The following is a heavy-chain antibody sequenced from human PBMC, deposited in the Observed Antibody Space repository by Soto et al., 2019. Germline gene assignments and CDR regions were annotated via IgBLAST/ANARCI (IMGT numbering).Heavy chain of an antibody. Sequence: QVQLQESGPGLMKPSETLSLTCTVSGDSISSYYWSWIRRPPGKGLEWIGYIYYSGSTNYNPSLKTRVNTSVDTSKKQFSLKLSSVTAADTAVYYCARHRSSWDFFDYWGQGTLVTVSS. CDR2: IYYSGST. V-gene: IGHV4-59*08. D-gene: IGHD6-13*01. CDR1: GDSISSYY. J-gene: IGHJ4*02. CDR3: ARHRSSWDFFDY.